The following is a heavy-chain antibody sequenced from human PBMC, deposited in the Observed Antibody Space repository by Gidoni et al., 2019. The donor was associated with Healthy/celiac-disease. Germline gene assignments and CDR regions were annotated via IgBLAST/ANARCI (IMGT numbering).Heavy chain of an antibody. D-gene: IGHD3-22*01. CDR2: IYYSGST. V-gene: IGHV4-61*01. Sequence: QVQLQESGPGLVKPSETLSLTCTVSGGSVSSGSYYWSWIRQPPGKELEWIGYIYYSGSTNYNPSLKSRVTISVDTSKNQFSLKLSSVTAADTAVYYCARDHYDSSGYPFDYWGQGTLVTVSS. CDR3: ARDHYDSSGYPFDY. J-gene: IGHJ4*02. CDR1: GGSVSSGSYY.